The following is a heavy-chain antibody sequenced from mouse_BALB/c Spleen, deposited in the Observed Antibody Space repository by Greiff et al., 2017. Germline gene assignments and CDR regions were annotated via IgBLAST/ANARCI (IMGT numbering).Heavy chain of an antibody. J-gene: IGHJ3*01. CDR2: INPSTGYT. CDR1: GYTFTSYW. D-gene: IGHD2-3*01. V-gene: IGHV1-7*01. Sequence: VQLQQSGAELAKPGASVKMSCKASGYTFTSYWMHWVKQRPGQGLEWIGYINPSTGYTEYNQKFKDKATLTADKSSSTAYMQLSSLTSEDSAVYYCARSDGYYDWFAYWGQGTRVTVSA. CDR3: ARSDGYYDWFAY.